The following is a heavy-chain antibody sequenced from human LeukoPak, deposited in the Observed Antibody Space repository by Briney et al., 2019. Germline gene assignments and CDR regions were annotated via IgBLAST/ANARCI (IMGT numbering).Heavy chain of an antibody. V-gene: IGHV4-39*01. CDR1: SGSINSGSYY. CDR2: IYYSATT. Sequence: SETLSLTCTVSSGSINSGSYYWGWIRQPPGKGLEWVGSIYYSATTFYNPSLKSRVTISGDTSKNQFSMNLSSVTAADTAVYYCASHRTAMVADAFDIWGQGTKVTVSS. D-gene: IGHD5-18*01. J-gene: IGHJ3*02. CDR3: ASHRTAMVADAFDI.